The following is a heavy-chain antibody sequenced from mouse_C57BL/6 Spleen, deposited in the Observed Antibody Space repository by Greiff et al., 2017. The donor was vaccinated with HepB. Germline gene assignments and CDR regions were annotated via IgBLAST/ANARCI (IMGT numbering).Heavy chain of an antibody. V-gene: IGHV10-1*01. CDR3: VRQNYGYDGGYFDY. D-gene: IGHD2-2*01. J-gene: IGHJ2*01. CDR1: GFSFNTYA. Sequence: EVMLVESGGGLVQPKGSLKLSCAASGFSFNTYAMNWVRQAPGKGLEWVARIRSKSNNYATYYADSVKDRFTISRDDSESMLYLQMNNLKTEDTAMYYCVRQNYGYDGGYFDYWGQGTTLTVSS. CDR2: IRSKSNNYAT.